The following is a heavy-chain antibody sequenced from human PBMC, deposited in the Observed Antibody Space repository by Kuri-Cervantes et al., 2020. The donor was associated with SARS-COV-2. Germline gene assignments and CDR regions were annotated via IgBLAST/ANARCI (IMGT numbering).Heavy chain of an antibody. CDR1: GYSISSGYY. Sequence: SETLSLTCAVSGYSISSGYYWGWTRQPPGKGLEWIGSIYHSGSTYYNPSLKSRVTISVDTSKNQFSLKLSSVTAADTAVYYCARRAAAGTILLDYWGQGTLVTVSS. D-gene: IGHD6-13*01. CDR3: ARRAAAGTILLDY. J-gene: IGHJ4*02. CDR2: IYHSGST. V-gene: IGHV4-38-2*01.